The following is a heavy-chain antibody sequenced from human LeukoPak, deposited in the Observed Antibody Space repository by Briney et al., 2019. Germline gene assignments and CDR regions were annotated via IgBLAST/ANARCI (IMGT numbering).Heavy chain of an antibody. CDR1: GFTFSSYG. V-gene: IGHV3-21*01. CDR3: ARLGFPVYYYYMDV. D-gene: IGHD2-15*01. Sequence: GGTLRLSCAASGFTFSSYGMSWVRQAPGKGLEWVSSISSSSSYIYYADSVKGRFTISRDNAKNSLYLQMNSLRAEDPAVYYCARLGFPVYYYYMDVWGKGTTVSVSS. CDR2: ISSSSSYI. J-gene: IGHJ6*03.